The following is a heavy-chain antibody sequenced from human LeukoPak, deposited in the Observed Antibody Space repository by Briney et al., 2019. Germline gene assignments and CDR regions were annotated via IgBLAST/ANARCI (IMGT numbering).Heavy chain of an antibody. CDR2: IYTSGST. Sequence: SIXXXXWSWIRXPAGKGLEWIGRIYTSGSTNYNPSLKRRVTMSVDTSKNKVSLKLTSVTAADTAVYYCARDLFEWLRFGSSNRFDHWGQGTLVTVSS. V-gene: IGHV4-4*07. CDR3: ARDLFEWLRFGSSNRFDH. J-gene: IGHJ5*02. CDR1: SIXXXX. D-gene: IGHD5-12*01.